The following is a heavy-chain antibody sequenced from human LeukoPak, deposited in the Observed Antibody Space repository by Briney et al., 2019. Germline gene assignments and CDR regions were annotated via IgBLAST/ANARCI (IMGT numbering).Heavy chain of an antibody. CDR1: GYTFTSYD. CDR2: MNPNSGNT. CDR3: ARGLGDTAMPNYYYYGMDV. D-gene: IGHD5-18*01. J-gene: IGHJ6*02. V-gene: IGHV1-8*01. Sequence: ASVKVSCKASGYTFTSYDINWVRQATRQGLEWMGWMNPNSGNTGYAQKFQGRVTMTRNTSISTAYMELSSLRSEDTAVYYCARGLGDTAMPNYYYYGMDVWGQGTTVTVSS.